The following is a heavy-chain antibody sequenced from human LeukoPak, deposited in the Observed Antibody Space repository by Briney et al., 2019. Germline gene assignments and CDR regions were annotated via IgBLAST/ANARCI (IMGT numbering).Heavy chain of an antibody. J-gene: IGHJ6*02. CDR2: INSDGSST. CDR3: ARPFTSCYTDYSCGMDV. CDR1: RFTFSSYW. D-gene: IGHD2-2*01. V-gene: IGHV3-74*01. Sequence: GGSLRLSCAASRFTFSSYWMHWVRQAPGKGLVWVSRINSDGSSTSYADSVKGRFTISRDNAKNTLYLQMNSLRAEDTAVYYCARPFTSCYTDYSCGMDVWGQGTTVTVSS.